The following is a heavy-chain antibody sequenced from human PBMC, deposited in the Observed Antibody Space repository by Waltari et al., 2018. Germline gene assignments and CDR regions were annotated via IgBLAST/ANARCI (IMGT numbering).Heavy chain of an antibody. CDR2: IRYDGSNK. V-gene: IGHV3-30*02. D-gene: IGHD2-2*03. CDR3: APVMDPKTGFDY. J-gene: IGHJ4*02. Sequence: QVQLVESGGGVVQPGGSLRLSCAASGFTFSSYGMHWVRQAPGKGLEWVAFIRYDGSNKYYADSVKGRFTISRDNSKNTLYLQMNSLRAEDTAVYYCAPVMDPKTGFDYWGQGTLVTVSS. CDR1: GFTFSSYG.